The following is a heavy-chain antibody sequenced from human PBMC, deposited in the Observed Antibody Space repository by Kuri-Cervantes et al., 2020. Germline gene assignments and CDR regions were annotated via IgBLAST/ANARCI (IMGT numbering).Heavy chain of an antibody. CDR2: IKSKADGGTT. V-gene: IGHV3-15*01. D-gene: IGHD3-10*01. Sequence: GGSLRLSCAASGFTVSSNYMSWVRQAPGKGLEWVGRIKSKADGGTTNYAASVKGRFTISRDDSKNTLYLQMNSLRTEDTAIYYCIATAHYYDSGSLFMDVWGQGTTVTVSS. J-gene: IGHJ6*02. CDR3: IATAHYYDSGSLFMDV. CDR1: GFTVSSNY.